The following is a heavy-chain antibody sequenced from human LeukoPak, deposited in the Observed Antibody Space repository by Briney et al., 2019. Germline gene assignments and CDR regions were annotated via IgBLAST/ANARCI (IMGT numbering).Heavy chain of an antibody. V-gene: IGHV1-69*05. CDR1: GGTSSTYT. J-gene: IGHJ6*03. Sequence: SVKVSCKASGGTSSTYTITWVRQAPGQGLEWMGGIIPIFRTPNYAQKFRGRVTITTDESTSTAYMELSSLKSEDTAIYYCARVDRYYFYLDVWGKGTTVTVSS. CDR3: ARVDRYYFYLDV. CDR2: IIPIFRTP.